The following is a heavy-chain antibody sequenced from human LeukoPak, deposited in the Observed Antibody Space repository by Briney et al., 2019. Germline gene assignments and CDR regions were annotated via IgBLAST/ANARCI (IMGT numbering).Heavy chain of an antibody. V-gene: IGHV3-74*01. CDR3: ARTSPTSHFDF. CDR1: GFTFTTYW. D-gene: IGHD3-16*01. Sequence: GGSLRLSCVAPGFTFTTYWMHWVRQAPGKGLVWVSRINGDGSNSNYADSVKGRFTISRDNARDTLYLQMNGLRAEDTALYYCARTSPTSHFDFWGQGTLVTVSS. J-gene: IGHJ4*02. CDR2: INGDGSNS.